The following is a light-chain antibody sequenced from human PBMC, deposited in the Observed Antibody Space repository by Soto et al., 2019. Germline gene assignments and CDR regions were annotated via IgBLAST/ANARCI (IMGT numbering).Light chain of an antibody. CDR2: GAS. Sequence: IVLTQSPGTLSLSPGERATLSCRASQRVTSNYLAWYQQRPGKAPRLLIFGASIRDTGLPDRFSGSGSGTDFTLTISRLEPEDFAVYYCQQYGSSPGTFGQGTKVEIK. V-gene: IGKV3-20*01. J-gene: IGKJ1*01. CDR1: QRVTSNY. CDR3: QQYGSSPGT.